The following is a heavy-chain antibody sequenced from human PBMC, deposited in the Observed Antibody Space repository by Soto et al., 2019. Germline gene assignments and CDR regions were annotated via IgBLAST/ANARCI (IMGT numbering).Heavy chain of an antibody. Sequence: ASVKVSCKASGYTFTSYGISWVRQAPGQGLEWMGWISAYNGNTNYAQKLQGRVTMTTDTSTSTAYMELRSLRSDDTAVYYCARDSVGFFRGYYYGMDVWGQGTTVTVSS. CDR3: ARDSVGFFRGYYYGMDV. J-gene: IGHJ6*02. CDR1: GYTFTSYG. CDR2: ISAYNGNT. D-gene: IGHD3-3*01. V-gene: IGHV1-18*01.